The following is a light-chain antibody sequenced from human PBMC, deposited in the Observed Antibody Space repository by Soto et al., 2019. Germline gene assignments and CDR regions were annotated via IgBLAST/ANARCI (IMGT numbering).Light chain of an antibody. CDR3: QHYNNWPWP. CDR2: GAS. CDR1: QSVSSN. Sequence: EIVMTQSPSTLSVTPGERATLSCRASQSVSSNLAWYQQKPGQAPRLLIYGASSRATGIPVRFSGSGSGTELTLTISSLQSEDFAVYYCQHYNNWPWPFGQGTKV. V-gene: IGKV3-15*01. J-gene: IGKJ1*01.